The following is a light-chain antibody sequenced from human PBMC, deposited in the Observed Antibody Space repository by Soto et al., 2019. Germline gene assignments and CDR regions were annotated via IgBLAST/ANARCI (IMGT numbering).Light chain of an antibody. CDR3: SSYVTSNVVV. J-gene: IGLJ3*02. V-gene: IGLV2-8*01. CDR2: EVY. CDR1: RDDVGGYNY. Sequence: QSVLTQPPSASGSPGQSVSISCTGTRDDVGGYNYVSWYQQHPGKPPKLLIYEVYKRPLGVPARFSGAKSGNTASLTVSGLQADDEGVYYCSSYVTSNVVVFGGGTKLTVL.